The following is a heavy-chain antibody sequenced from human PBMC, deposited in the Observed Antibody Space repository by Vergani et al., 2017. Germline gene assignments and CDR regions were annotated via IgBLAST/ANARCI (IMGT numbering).Heavy chain of an antibody. CDR1: GGSISSGSYY. Sequence: QVQLQESGPGLVKPSQTLSLTCTVSGGSISSGSYYWSWIRQPAGKGLEWIGRIYTSGRTNYNPSLKSRVTISVDTSKNQFSLKLSSVTAADTAVYYCARDQGSYYYMDVWGKGTTVTVSS. V-gene: IGHV4-61*02. J-gene: IGHJ6*03. CDR2: IYTSGRT. CDR3: ARDQGSYYYMDV.